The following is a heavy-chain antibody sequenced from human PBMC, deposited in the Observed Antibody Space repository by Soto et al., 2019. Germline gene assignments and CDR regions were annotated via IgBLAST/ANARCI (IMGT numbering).Heavy chain of an antibody. J-gene: IGHJ4*02. CDR1: GYTFTNYG. CDR3: ATRPSAFDY. Sequence: QVQLVQSGPEVKKPGASVKVSCKTSGYTFTNYGISWVRQAPGQGLEWMGWITTDKGKTTYAQKFQGRVTMTTDTSTRPAYMDPRSLRSDATAMYYCATRPSAFDYWGQGTLVTVSS. D-gene: IGHD6-6*01. V-gene: IGHV1-18*01. CDR2: ITTDKGKT.